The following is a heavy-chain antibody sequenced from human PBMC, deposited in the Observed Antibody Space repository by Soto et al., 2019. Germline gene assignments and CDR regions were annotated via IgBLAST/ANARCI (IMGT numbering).Heavy chain of an antibody. CDR3: AGVRVGGTRELDF. J-gene: IGHJ4*02. Sequence: PXETLPLTSFVAGYSIVSGYYWGWIRQSPEKGLEWIGSIYYTGSTYYNPSLKSRVTISVDTSQNQFSLNLTSVTAADTAVYYCAGVRVGGTRELDFWGQGALVTGSS. D-gene: IGHD1-26*01. V-gene: IGHV4-38-2*02. CDR2: IYYTGST. CDR1: GYSIVSGYY.